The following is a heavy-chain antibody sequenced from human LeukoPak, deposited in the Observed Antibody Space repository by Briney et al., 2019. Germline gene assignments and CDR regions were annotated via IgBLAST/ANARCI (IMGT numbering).Heavy chain of an antibody. CDR3: ATTGGSWYDGSLDY. CDR2: MWYDGTNK. J-gene: IGHJ4*02. CDR1: GFTVSNNF. D-gene: IGHD6-13*01. V-gene: IGHV3-33*08. Sequence: GGSLRLSCAASGFTVSNNFVSWVRQAPGKGLEWVAVMWYDGTNKYYADAVKGRFTISRDNSKNTLYLQLNSLRAEDTAVYYCATTGGSWYDGSLDYWGQGTLVTVSS.